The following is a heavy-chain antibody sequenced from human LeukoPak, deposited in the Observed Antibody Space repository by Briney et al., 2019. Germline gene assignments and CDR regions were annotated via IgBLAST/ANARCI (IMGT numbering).Heavy chain of an antibody. D-gene: IGHD3-3*01. CDR3: ARTRTYDFWSGYWVFDAFDI. Sequence: PGGSLRLSCAASGFTFSSYGMHWVHQAPGKGLEWVAVIWYDGSNKYYADSVKGRFTISRDNSKNTLYLQMNSLRAEDTAVYYCARTRTYDFWSGYWVFDAFDIWGQGTMVTVSS. J-gene: IGHJ3*02. CDR2: IWYDGSNK. CDR1: GFTFSSYG. V-gene: IGHV3-33*01.